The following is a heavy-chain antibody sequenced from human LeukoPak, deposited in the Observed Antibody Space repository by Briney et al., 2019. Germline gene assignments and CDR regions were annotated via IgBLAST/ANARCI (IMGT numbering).Heavy chain of an antibody. CDR2: IRKDGSDK. D-gene: IGHD7-27*01. V-gene: IGHV3-30*02. J-gene: IGHJ4*02. CDR1: GFTFSRYG. CDR3: AKDSNWAFDY. Sequence: GGSLRLSCGASGFTFSRYGMHWVRQAPGKGLQWVTYIRKDGSDKYYADSVKGRFTISRDSSKNMVYLQMTSLRAEDTALYYCAKDSNWAFDYWGQRTLVSVSS.